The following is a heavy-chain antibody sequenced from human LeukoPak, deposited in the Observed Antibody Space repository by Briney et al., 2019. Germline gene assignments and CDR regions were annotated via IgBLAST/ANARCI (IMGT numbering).Heavy chain of an antibody. D-gene: IGHD6-13*01. CDR1: GFTFSSYG. CDR2: ISWNSGSI. CDR3: AKDGIAAVVENLNWFDP. V-gene: IGHV3-9*01. Sequence: GGSLRLSCAASGFTFSSYGMHWVRQAPGKGLEWVSGISWNSGSIGYADSVKGRFTISRDNAKNSLYLQMNSLRAEDTALYYCAKDGIAAVVENLNWFDPWGQGTLVTVSS. J-gene: IGHJ5*02.